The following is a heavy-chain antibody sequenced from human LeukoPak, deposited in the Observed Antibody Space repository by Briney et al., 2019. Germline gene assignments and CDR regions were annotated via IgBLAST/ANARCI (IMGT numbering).Heavy chain of an antibody. CDR3: AKLSTMITFGGVLDY. V-gene: IGHV3-7*03. CDR2: VKQDESEK. CDR1: GFTFSTYW. D-gene: IGHD3-16*01. J-gene: IGHJ4*02. Sequence: TGGSLRLSCAASGFTFSTYWMSWVRQAPGKGLEWVAIVKQDESEKYYVDSVKGRFTISRDNAKNSVYLQMNSLRAEDTAVYYCAKLSTMITFGGVLDYWGQGTLVTVSS.